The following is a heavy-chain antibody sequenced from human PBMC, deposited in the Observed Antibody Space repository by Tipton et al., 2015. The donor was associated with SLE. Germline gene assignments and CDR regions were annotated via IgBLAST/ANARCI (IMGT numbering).Heavy chain of an antibody. CDR2: IYYSGST. D-gene: IGHD3-16*01. J-gene: IGHJ4*02. Sequence: TLSLTCTVSGGSISSYYWGWIRQPPWQGLEWIGCIYYSGSTNYNPSLKSRVTITVDTSTQQFSLNLSSVTAADTAVYYCSRQESNGGYDYLGQGTLVSFSS. V-gene: IGHV4-59*07. CDR1: GGSISSYY. CDR3: SRQESNGGYDY.